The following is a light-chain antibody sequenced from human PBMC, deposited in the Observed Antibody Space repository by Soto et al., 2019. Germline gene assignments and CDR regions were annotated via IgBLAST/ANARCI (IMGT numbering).Light chain of an antibody. J-gene: IGKJ4*01. CDR1: QSISNY. V-gene: IGKV3-11*01. CDR3: QQRSNWPLT. CDR2: DAS. Sequence: EIVLTQSPATLSLSPGERATLSCRASQSISNYLAWYQQKPGQAPRLLIYDASNRATGIPARFSGSGSGTDFTLIISSLEPEDFAVYYCQQRSNWPLTFGGGPKGEIK.